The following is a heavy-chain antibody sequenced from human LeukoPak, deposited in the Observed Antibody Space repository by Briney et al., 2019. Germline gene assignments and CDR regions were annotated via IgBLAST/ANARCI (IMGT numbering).Heavy chain of an antibody. J-gene: IGHJ4*02. D-gene: IGHD2-21*01. CDR2: ITKSGGSP. V-gene: IGHV3-23*01. Sequence: GGSLRLSCAVSGITFITIDVSWVRLAPGKGLEWVLTITKSGGSPYYADSVKGRFTISRDNSKDTLYLQMNSLRAEDTAVYYCANVVGGYWGQGALVTVSS. CDR3: ANVVGGY. CDR1: GITFITID.